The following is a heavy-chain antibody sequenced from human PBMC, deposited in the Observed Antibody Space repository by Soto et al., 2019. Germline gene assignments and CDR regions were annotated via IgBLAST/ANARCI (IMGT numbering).Heavy chain of an antibody. CDR2: IYYSGST. CDR1: GGSVYISSYY. J-gene: IGHJ6*03. CDR3: ATLKITPGKYYYYYYVDV. V-gene: IGHV4-39*05. Sequence: PSGSPSLSCTVCGGSVYISSYYWGWIRQPPGKGLEWIGSIYYSGSTYYNPSLKSRVTISVDTSKNQFSLKLSSVTAADTAVYYCATLKITPGKYYYYYYVDVWGNGTTVPVSS. D-gene: IGHD3-16*01.